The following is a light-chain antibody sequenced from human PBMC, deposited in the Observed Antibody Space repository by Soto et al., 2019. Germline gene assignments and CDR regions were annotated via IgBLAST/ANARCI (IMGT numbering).Light chain of an antibody. CDR1: QSVSTY. CDR2: DAS. J-gene: IGKJ2*01. CDR3: QHRSNWPRP. V-gene: IGKV3-11*01. Sequence: EIVLTQSPATLSLSPGERATLSCRASQSVSTYLAWYQQKPGQAPRLLIYDASNRATGIPARFSGSGSGTDFTLTISRLEPEDFAVYYCQHRSNWPRPFGQGTKLQIK.